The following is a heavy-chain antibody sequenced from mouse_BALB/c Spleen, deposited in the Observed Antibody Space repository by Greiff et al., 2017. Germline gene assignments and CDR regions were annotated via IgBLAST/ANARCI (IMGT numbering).Heavy chain of an antibody. J-gene: IGHJ3*01. Sequence: EVQLQQSGAELVRPGALVKLSCKASGFNIKDYYMHWVKQRPEQGLEWIGWIDPENGNTIYDPKFQGKASITADTSSNTAYLQLSSLTSEDNAVYYCAREGPWFAYWGQGTLVTVSA. D-gene: IGHD3-3*01. CDR2: IDPENGNT. V-gene: IGHV14-1*02. CDR3: AREGPWFAY. CDR1: GFNIKDYY.